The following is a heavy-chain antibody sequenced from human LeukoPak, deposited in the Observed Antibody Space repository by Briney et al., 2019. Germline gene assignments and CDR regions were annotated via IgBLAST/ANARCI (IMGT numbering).Heavy chain of an antibody. CDR1: GGSISSYY. V-gene: IGHV4-4*07. CDR3: AGGLSSSYFDY. CDR2: IYTSGST. J-gene: IGHJ4*02. Sequence: SETLSLTCTVSGGSISSYYWSWIRQPAGKGLEWIGRIYTSGSTNYNPSLKSRVTISVDKSKNQFSLKLSSVTAAHTAVYYCAGGLSSSYFDYWGQGTLVTVSS. D-gene: IGHD3-16*02.